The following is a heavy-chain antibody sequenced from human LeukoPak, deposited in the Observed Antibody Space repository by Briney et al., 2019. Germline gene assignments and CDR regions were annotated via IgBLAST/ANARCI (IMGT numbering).Heavy chain of an antibody. J-gene: IGHJ4*02. V-gene: IGHV1-24*01. Sequence: ASVKVSCKVSGYTLTELSMHWVRQAPGKGLEWMGGFDPEDGETIYAQKFQGRVTMTEDTSTDTAYMELSSLRSEDTAVYYCASGYDSSGYYYEYYFDYWGQGTLVTVSS. CDR3: ASGYDSSGYYYEYYFDY. CDR2: FDPEDGET. CDR1: GYTLTELS. D-gene: IGHD3-22*01.